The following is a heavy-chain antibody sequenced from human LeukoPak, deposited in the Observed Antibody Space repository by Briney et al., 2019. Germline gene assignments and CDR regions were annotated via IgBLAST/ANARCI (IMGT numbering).Heavy chain of an antibody. CDR3: ARHRWLGY. J-gene: IGHJ4*02. Sequence: WKTLTLTCTVSGGSISSYFWSWVRQPPGKGLEWIGYIYYSGSTNYDPSLKSRVTISVDTSKNQFSLKLASVTTADTAVYYCARHRWLGYWGQGTRDRVSS. CDR2: IYYSGST. V-gene: IGHV4-59*01. CDR1: GGSISSYF. D-gene: IGHD5-12*01.